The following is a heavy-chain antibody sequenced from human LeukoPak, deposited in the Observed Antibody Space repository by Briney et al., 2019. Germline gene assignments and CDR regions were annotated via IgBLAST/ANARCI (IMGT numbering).Heavy chain of an antibody. D-gene: IGHD7-27*01. CDR2: IYPHRLTI. CDR1: GYSFTANH. CDR3: ARDRAGSWGMDY. J-gene: IGHJ4*02. V-gene: IGHV1-46*01. Sequence: ASGKISCKASGYSFTANHIHWVRQAPGQGLEWMGIIYPHRLTITYAQKFQGRVTLTSDTSTSTVYLELNTLKSEDTAVYFCARDRAGSWGMDYWGQGTLVTVSS.